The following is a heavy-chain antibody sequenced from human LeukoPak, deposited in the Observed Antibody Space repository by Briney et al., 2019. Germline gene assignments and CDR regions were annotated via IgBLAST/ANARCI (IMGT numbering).Heavy chain of an antibody. CDR1: GYTFTGYY. CDR2: INPKGGGT. V-gene: IGHV1-2*02. CDR3: ATSGGTSGPELDY. J-gene: IGHJ4*02. Sequence: GTSVKVSCKASGYTFTGYYMHWVRQAPGQGLEWMGWINPKGGGTNYPQKFQGRVTMTRDTSISTAYMEVSRMTSDDTAVYYCATSGGTSGPELDYWGQGTLVTVSS. D-gene: IGHD3-3*01.